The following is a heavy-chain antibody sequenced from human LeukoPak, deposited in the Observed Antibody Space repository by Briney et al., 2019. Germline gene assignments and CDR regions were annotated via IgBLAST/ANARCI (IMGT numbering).Heavy chain of an antibody. D-gene: IGHD1-26*01. CDR2: ISGSGGST. V-gene: IGHV3-23*01. Sequence: QSGGSLRLSCVASGFTFSTYAMNWVRQAPGKGLEWVSGISGSGGSTYDADSVKGRFTISRDNAKHSLYLQIDSLRAEDTAVFYCARDKEVGATLLDCWGQGTLVTVSS. J-gene: IGHJ4*02. CDR3: ARDKEVGATLLDC. CDR1: GFTFSTYA.